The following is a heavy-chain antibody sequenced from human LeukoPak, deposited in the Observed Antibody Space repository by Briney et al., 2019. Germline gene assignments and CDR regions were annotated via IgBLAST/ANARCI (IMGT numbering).Heavy chain of an antibody. CDR2: ISGSGGST. CDR3: AKAVAGSSFDY. D-gene: IGHD6-19*01. J-gene: IGHJ4*02. Sequence: RGSLRLSCAASELTFSRYAMSWVRQAPGKGLEWVSAISGSGGSTYYADSVKGRFTISRDNSKNTLYLQMNSLRAEDTAVYYCAKAVAGSSFDYWGQGTLVTVSS. V-gene: IGHV3-23*01. CDR1: ELTFSRYA.